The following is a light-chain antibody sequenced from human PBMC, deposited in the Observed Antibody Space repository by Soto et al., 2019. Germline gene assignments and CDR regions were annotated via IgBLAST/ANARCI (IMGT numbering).Light chain of an antibody. CDR1: QSVLYSSNNKNY. V-gene: IGKV4-1*01. CDR2: WAS. Sequence: DIVMTQSPDSLAVSLGERVTINCKSSQSVLYSSNNKNYLAWYQQKPGQPPKLLIYWASTRESGVPDRFSGSGSGTDFTLTISSLQAEDVAVYYCQQYYSTPWTFGQGTKVGIK. CDR3: QQYYSTPWT. J-gene: IGKJ1*01.